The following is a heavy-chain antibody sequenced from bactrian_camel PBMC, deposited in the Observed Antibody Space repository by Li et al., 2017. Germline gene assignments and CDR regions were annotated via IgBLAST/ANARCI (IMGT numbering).Heavy chain of an antibody. CDR1: GFTFSTVG. CDR3: ATGSRSSGSS. V-gene: IGHV3S7*01. J-gene: IGHJ4*01. D-gene: IGHD6*01. CDR2: IYSDGSNT. Sequence: HVQLVESGGGLVQPGGSLRLSCAASGFTFSTVGMSWVRQAPGKGLEWGSGIYSDGSNTRYADSVKGRFTISRDNAKNTLYLQMNSLKPEDTAVYYCATGSRSSGSSRGQGTQVTVS.